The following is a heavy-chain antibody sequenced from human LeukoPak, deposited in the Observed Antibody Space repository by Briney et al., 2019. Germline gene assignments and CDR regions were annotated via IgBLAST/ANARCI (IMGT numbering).Heavy chain of an antibody. CDR2: ISAYNGNT. CDR1: GYTSTSYG. CDR3: ARGPRSLYSSGWYYFDY. Sequence: ASVKVSCKASGYTSTSYGISWVRQAPGQGLEWMGWISAYNGNTNYAQKVQGRVTMTTDTSTSTAYMELRSLRSDDTAVYYCARGPRSLYSSGWYYFDYWGQGTLVTVSS. V-gene: IGHV1-18*04. D-gene: IGHD6-19*01. J-gene: IGHJ4*02.